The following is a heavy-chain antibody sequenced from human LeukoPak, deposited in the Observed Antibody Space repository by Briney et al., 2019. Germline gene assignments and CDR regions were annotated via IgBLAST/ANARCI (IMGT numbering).Heavy chain of an antibody. D-gene: IGHD2-2*03. V-gene: IGHV4-39*07. J-gene: IGHJ5*02. Sequence: SETLSLTCTVSGASLSSTAHYWAWIRQSPGKGLEWIASIYHSGSSYYNPSLKSRVTISLDTSKRHFSLNLSSVTASDTANYYCARAPGYCSGTSCYFRFDPWGQGTLVTVSS. CDR2: IYHSGSS. CDR3: ARAPGYCSGTSCYFRFDP. CDR1: GASLSSTAHY.